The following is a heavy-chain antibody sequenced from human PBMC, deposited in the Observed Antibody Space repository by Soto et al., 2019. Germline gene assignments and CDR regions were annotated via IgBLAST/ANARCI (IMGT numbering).Heavy chain of an antibody. D-gene: IGHD6-19*01. Sequence: QLQLQESGPGLVKPSETLSLTCTVSGGSISSSSYYWGWIRQPPGKGLEWIGSIYYSGSTYYNPSLWSRLTSSVDSFTAQFPLKLGSVTAADTAVYSCARHAGHSSGLTVYWGHGTLVTVSS. CDR3: ARHAGHSSGLTVY. V-gene: IGHV4-39*01. CDR2: IYYSGST. J-gene: IGHJ4*01. CDR1: GGSISSSSYY.